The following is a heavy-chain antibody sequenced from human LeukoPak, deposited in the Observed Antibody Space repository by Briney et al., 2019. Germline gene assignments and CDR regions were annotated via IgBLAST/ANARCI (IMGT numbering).Heavy chain of an antibody. CDR1: GYTFTGYY. J-gene: IGHJ3*02. V-gene: IGHV1-2*02. CDR2: INPNSGGT. D-gene: IGHD6-19*01. Sequence: ASVRVSCKASGYTFTGYYMYWVRQAPGQGLEWMEWINPNSGGTNYAQKFQGRVTMTRDTSISTAYMELSRLRSDDTAVYYCASGIAVAGTYAFDIWGRGTMVTVSS. CDR3: ASGIAVAGTYAFDI.